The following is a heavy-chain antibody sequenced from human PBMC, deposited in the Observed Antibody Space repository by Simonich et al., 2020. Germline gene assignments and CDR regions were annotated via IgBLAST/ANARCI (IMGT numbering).Heavy chain of an antibody. CDR3: ARDGGYMVRGVDAFDI. CDR2: RWYDGSKK. D-gene: IGHD3-10*01. V-gene: IGHV3-33*01. J-gene: IGHJ3*02. Sequence: QVQLVESGGGVVQPGRSLRLSCAASGFTFSSYGMHGGRQAPGKGMEGVAVRWYDGSKKYYADSVKGRFTISRDNSKNTLYLQMNSLRAEDTAVYYCARDGGYMVRGVDAFDIWGQGTMVTVSS. CDR1: GFTFSSYG.